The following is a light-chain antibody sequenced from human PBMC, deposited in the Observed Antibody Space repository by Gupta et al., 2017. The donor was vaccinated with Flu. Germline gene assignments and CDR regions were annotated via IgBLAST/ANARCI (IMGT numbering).Light chain of an antibody. CDR1: TLARKY. Sequence: CELTQPPSVSVSPGQTARITCSGNTLARKYAYQYQQKPGQAPVLFIYEDSKRPSGIPQSFSGSGSGTMATMTIGGAQVEDEAYYYCYATNSSGNVFGTGTKVTVL. CDR2: EDS. J-gene: IGLJ1*01. V-gene: IGLV3-10*01. CDR3: YATNSSGNV.